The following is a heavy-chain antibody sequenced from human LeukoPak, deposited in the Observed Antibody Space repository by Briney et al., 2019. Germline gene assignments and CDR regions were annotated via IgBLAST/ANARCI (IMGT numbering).Heavy chain of an antibody. CDR3: ARVPLGWVVVTATTYYFDY. D-gene: IGHD2-21*02. CDR1: GYSISSGYY. Sequence: SETLSLTCTVSGYSISSGYYWGWIRQPPGKGLEWIGSIYHSGSIYYNPSLKSRVTISVDTSKDQFSLKLSSVTAADTAVYYCARVPLGWVVVTATTYYFDYWGQGTLVIVSS. V-gene: IGHV4-38-2*02. CDR2: IYHSGSI. J-gene: IGHJ4*02.